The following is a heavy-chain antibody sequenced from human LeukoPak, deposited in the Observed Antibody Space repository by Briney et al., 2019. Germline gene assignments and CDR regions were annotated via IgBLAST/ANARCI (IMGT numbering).Heavy chain of an antibody. J-gene: IGHJ4*02. V-gene: IGHV3-23*01. Sequence: GGSLRLSCAASGFTFSNYGMNWVRQAPGKGLEWVSVISDSGGKTHYANSVKGRFTISRDNSKNTLYLQMNSLRLEDTAVYYCATRPGYRAFDYWGQGTLVTVSS. CDR2: ISDSGGKT. CDR3: ATRPGYRAFDY. D-gene: IGHD1-1*01. CDR1: GFTFSNYG.